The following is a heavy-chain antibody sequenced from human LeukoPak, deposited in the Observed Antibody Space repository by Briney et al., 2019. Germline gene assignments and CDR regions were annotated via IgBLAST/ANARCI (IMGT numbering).Heavy chain of an antibody. J-gene: IGHJ4*02. CDR3: ARDPGSSWYFDY. CDR2: IYSGGRT. Sequence: GGSLRLSCAASGFTVSSNYMSWVRQAPGKGLQWVSVIYSGGRTYYADSVKGRFTISRDNSKNTLYLQMNSLRAEDTAVYYCARDPGSSWYFDYWGQGTLVTVSS. V-gene: IGHV3-66*02. CDR1: GFTVSSNY. D-gene: IGHD6-13*01.